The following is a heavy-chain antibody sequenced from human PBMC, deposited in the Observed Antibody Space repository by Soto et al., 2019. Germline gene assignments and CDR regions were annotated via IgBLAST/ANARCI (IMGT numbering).Heavy chain of an antibody. CDR2: TYYRSKWYN. J-gene: IGHJ6*02. V-gene: IGHV6-1*01. Sequence: QTLSLTCAISGDSVSSNSATWNWIRQSPSRGLEWLGRTYYRSKWYNDYAVSVKSRITINPDTSKNQFSLQLNSVTPEDTAVYYCVRGHYFDSSTYPDGMDVWGQGTTVTVSS. CDR1: GDSVSSNSAT. CDR3: VRGHYFDSSTYPDGMDV. D-gene: IGHD3-22*01.